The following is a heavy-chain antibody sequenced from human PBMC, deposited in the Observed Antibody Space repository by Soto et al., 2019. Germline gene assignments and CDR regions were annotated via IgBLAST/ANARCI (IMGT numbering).Heavy chain of an antibody. CDR2: IYYSGST. J-gene: IGHJ6*02. D-gene: IGHD5-18*01. CDR1: GGSISSGDYY. CDR3: ARDRGYSYGYDDYGMDV. Sequence: SETLSLTCTVSGGSISSGDYYWSWIRQPPGKGLEWIGYIYYSGSTYYNPSLKSRVTISVDTSKNQFSLKLSSVTAADTAVYYCARDRGYSYGYDDYGMDVWGQGTTVTVSS. V-gene: IGHV4-30-4*01.